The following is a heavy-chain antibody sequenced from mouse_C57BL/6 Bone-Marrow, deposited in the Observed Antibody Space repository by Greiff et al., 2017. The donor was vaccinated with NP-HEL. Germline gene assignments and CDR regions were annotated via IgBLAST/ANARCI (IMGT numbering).Heavy chain of an antibody. D-gene: IGHD2-5*01. CDR2: IYPGGGYT. Sequence: VQLQQSGAELVRPGTSVKMSCKASGYTFTNYWIGWAKQRPGHGLEWIGYIYPGGGYTNYNEKFKGKATLTADKSTSTAYMQFSSLTSEDSAIYYCARSAYYSNYGFAYWGQGTLVTVSA. V-gene: IGHV1-63*01. CDR3: ARSAYYSNYGFAY. CDR1: GYTFTNYW. J-gene: IGHJ3*01.